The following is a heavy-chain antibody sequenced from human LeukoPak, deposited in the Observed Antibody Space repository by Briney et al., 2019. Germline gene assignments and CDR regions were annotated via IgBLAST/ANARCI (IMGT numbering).Heavy chain of an antibody. CDR2: INPASGDT. J-gene: IGHJ6*03. CDR3: ATGGRTAMFRSGEYYFYMDV. CDR1: GYTFTAYY. D-gene: IGHD5-18*01. V-gene: IGHV1-2*02. Sequence: ASLKVSCKASGYTFTAYYMHWVRQAPGQGLEWMGWINPASGDTNYTQTFKGRVTVARDTSISTAYRELRRLRPGDTAVYECATGGRTAMFRSGEYYFYMDVWGKGTTVTVSS.